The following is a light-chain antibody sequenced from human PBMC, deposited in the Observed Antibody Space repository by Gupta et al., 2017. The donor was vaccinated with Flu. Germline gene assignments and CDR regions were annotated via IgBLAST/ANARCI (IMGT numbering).Light chain of an antibody. CDR2: KDT. J-gene: IGLJ2*01. CDR3: CCASDIGVT. CDR1: ILTRKY. Sequence: SYVLTHPSSVAVFPGKTGTITCSGDILTRKYGRWFRLRPGQAPTLIIYKDTVRPSGVPERLSGSSSGNTVTLTISGAQEGGGADYFCCCASDIGVTFGGGTEVTV. V-gene: IGLV3-27*01.